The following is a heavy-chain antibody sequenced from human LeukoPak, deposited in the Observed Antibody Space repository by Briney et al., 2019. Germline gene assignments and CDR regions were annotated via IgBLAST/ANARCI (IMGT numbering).Heavy chain of an antibody. CDR3: AKAAYCTSTSCHFSGYAQRPLDS. D-gene: IGHD2-2*01. CDR2: ISSDGSSK. Sequence: PGGSLRLSCAASGFTFSSSGMHWVRQAPGKGLEWVAGISSDGSSKDYADSVKGRFTISRDNSKNTLYLQMNSLRAEDTAVYYCAKAAYCTSTSCHFSGYAQRPLDSWGQGTLVTVSS. V-gene: IGHV3-30*18. J-gene: IGHJ4*02. CDR1: GFTFSSSG.